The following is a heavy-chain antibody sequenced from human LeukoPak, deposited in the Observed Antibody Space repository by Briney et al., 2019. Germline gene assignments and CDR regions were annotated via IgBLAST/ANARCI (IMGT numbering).Heavy chain of an antibody. D-gene: IGHD6-13*01. CDR2: IYYTGSS. Sequence: KPSETLSLTCTVSGGSISSSSHYWAWIRQPPGKGLEWIGSIYYTGSSYYKPSLKSRVIISADMSKNQFSLQLSSVTAADTAVYYCASQTGSSTTDYWGQGTLVTVSS. J-gene: IGHJ4*02. CDR3: ASQTGSSTTDY. V-gene: IGHV4-39*01. CDR1: GGSISSSSHY.